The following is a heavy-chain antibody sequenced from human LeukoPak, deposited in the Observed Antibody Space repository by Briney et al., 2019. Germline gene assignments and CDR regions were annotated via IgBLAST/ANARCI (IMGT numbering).Heavy chain of an antibody. V-gene: IGHV4-4*07. Sequence: SETLSLTCTVSGGSISSYYWSWIRQPAGKGLEWIGRIYTSGSTNYNPSLKSRVTMSVDTSKNQFSLKLSSVTAADTAVYYCATSIAVAGVFDYWGQGTLVTVSS. CDR2: IYTSGST. CDR3: ATSIAVAGVFDY. D-gene: IGHD6-19*01. CDR1: GGSISSYY. J-gene: IGHJ4*02.